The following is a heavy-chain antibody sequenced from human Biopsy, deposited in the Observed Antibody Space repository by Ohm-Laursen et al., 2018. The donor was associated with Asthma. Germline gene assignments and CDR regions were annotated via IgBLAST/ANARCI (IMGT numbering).Heavy chain of an antibody. Sequence: SETLSLTCAVYGGSFSGYYWTWIRKHPGKGLEWIGFIYYSGSTYYNPSLKSRVSISIDTSRNQFSLKLSSVTAADTAVYYCARAQDYYDSRGYYRSFDYWGQGTLVTVSS. J-gene: IGHJ4*02. D-gene: IGHD3-22*01. CDR2: IYYSGST. CDR1: GGSFSGYY. CDR3: ARAQDYYDSRGYYRSFDY. V-gene: IGHV4-31*11.